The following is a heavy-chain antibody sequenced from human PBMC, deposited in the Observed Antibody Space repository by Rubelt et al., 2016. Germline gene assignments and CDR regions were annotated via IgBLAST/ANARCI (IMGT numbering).Heavy chain of an antibody. Sequence: GGGLVQPGGSLRLSCAASGFTFSSYAMSWVRQAPGKGLEWVSAISGSGGSTYYADSVKGRFTISRDNSKNTLYLQMNSLRAEDTAVYYCAKDKEDSSSWKPGYDYWGQGTLVTVSS. CDR2: ISGSGGST. D-gene: IGHD6-13*01. CDR1: GFTFSSYA. V-gene: IGHV3-23*01. CDR3: AKDKEDSSSWKPGYDY. J-gene: IGHJ4*02.